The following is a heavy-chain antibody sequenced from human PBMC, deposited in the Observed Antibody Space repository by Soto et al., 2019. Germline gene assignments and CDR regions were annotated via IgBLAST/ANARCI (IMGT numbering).Heavy chain of an antibody. Sequence: ISCKGSGYSFTSYWISWVRQMPGKGLEWMGRIDPSDSYTNYSPSFQGHVTISADKSISTAYLQWSSLKASDTAMYYCARGVNGRELEYYYYGRKVWGQGTTFTVSS. CDR2: IDPSDSYT. J-gene: IGHJ6*02. CDR3: ARGVNGRELEYYYYGRKV. CDR1: GYSFTSYW. D-gene: IGHD3-3*01. V-gene: IGHV5-10-1*01.